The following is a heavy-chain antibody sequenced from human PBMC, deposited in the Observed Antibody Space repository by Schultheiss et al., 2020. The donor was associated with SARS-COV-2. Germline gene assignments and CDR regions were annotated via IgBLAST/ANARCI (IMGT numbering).Heavy chain of an antibody. D-gene: IGHD6-13*01. V-gene: IGHV4-31*03. CDR1: GGSISSADYY. CDR3: ARVGLIAAAGTIYYYYGMDV. CDR2: IYYSGST. Sequence: SETLSLTCTVSGGSISSADYYWSWIRQHPGKGLEWIGYIYYSGSTYYNPSLKSRVTISVDTSKNQFSLKLSSVTAADTAVYYCARVGLIAAAGTIYYYYGMDVWGQGTTVTVSS. J-gene: IGHJ6*02.